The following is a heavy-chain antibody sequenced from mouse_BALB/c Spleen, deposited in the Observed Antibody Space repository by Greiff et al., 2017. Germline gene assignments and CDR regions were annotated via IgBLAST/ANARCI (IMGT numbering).Heavy chain of an antibody. CDR3: VRGTVAMDY. CDR1: GFTFNTNA. V-gene: IGHV10S3*01. CDR2: IRSKSNNYAT. J-gene: IGHJ4*01. Sequence: EVQLVETGGGLVQPKGSLKLSCAASGFTFNTNAMNWVRQAPGKGLEWVARIRSKSNNYATYYADSVKDRFTISRDDSQSMLYLQMNNLKTEDTAMYYCVRGTVAMDYWGQGTSVTVSS.